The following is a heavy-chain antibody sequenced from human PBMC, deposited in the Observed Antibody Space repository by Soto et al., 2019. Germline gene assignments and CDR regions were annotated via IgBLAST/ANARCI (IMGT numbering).Heavy chain of an antibody. CDR3: ARSGCSGGSCYSYYVDY. CDR1: GYTFTSYG. CDR2: ISAYNGNT. J-gene: IGHJ4*02. D-gene: IGHD2-15*01. Sequence: QVQLVQSGAEVKKPGASVNVSCKASGYTFTSYGISWVRQAPGQGLEWMGWISAYNGNTNYAQKLQGRVTMTTDTSTSTAYMELRGLRSDDTAVYYCARSGCSGGSCYSYYVDYWGQGTLVTVSS. V-gene: IGHV1-18*01.